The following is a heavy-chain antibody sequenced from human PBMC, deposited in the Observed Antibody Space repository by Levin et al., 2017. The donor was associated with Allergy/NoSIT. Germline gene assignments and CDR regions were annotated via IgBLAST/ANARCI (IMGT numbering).Heavy chain of an antibody. J-gene: IGHJ4*02. V-gene: IGHV1-69*06. CDR3: ARDKDRYYDSSGDTTFWDY. Sequence: SVKVSCKASGGTFSSYAISWVRQAPGQGLEWMGGIIPIFGTANYAQKFQGRVTITADKSTSTAYMELSSLRSEDTAVYYCARDKDRYYDSSGDTTFWDYWGQGTLVTVSS. D-gene: IGHD3-22*01. CDR2: IIPIFGTA. CDR1: GGTFSSYA.